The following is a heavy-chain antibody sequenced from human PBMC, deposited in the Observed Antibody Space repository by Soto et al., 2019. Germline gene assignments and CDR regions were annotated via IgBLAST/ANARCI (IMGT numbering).Heavy chain of an antibody. J-gene: IGHJ3*02. CDR3: ASQEMATKNVDAFDI. Sequence: GESLKISCKGSGYSFTSYWIGWVRQMLGKGLEWMGIIYPGDSDTRYSPSFQGQVTISADKSISTAYLQWSSLKASDTAMYYCASQEMATKNVDAFDIWGQGTMVTVSS. CDR2: IYPGDSDT. V-gene: IGHV5-51*01. CDR1: GYSFTSYW. D-gene: IGHD5-12*01.